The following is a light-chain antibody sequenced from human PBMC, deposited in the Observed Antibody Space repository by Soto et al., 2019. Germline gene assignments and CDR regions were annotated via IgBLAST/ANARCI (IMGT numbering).Light chain of an antibody. CDR3: QQSYSTPLT. J-gene: IGKJ4*01. CDR1: QSVSRF. V-gene: IGKV1-39*01. Sequence: DIPVTQSPSSLSASVGDRVTITCRASQSVSRFLNWYQQKPGKAPKLLIYAASSLQSGVPSRFSGGGSGTDFTLTISSLQPEDFATYYCQQSYSTPLTFGGGTKVEIK. CDR2: AAS.